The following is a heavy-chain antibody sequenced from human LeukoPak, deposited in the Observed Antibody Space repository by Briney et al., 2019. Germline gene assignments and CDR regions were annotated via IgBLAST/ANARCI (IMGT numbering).Heavy chain of an antibody. CDR2: IYSGGST. CDR1: GFTFSDYY. J-gene: IGHJ4*02. Sequence: GGSLRLSCAASGFTFSDYYMSWIRQAPGKGLEWVSVIYSGGSTYYADSVKGRFTISRDNSKNTLYLQMNSLRAEDTAVYYCARGRRYFDWLDGYFDYWGQGTLVTVSS. V-gene: IGHV3-66*01. D-gene: IGHD3-9*01. CDR3: ARGRRYFDWLDGYFDY.